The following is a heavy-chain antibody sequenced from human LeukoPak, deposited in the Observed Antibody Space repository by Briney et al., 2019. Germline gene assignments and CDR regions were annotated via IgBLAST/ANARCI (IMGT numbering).Heavy chain of an antibody. Sequence: PGGSLRLSCAASGFSFGSYTMYWVRQAPGKGLEWVSSITSSSSYIYYADSVKGRFTISRDNAKNSLYLQMNSLRAEDTAVYYCARSGSSYYLDYWGQGTLVTVSS. CDR2: ITSSSSYI. CDR1: GFSFGSYT. V-gene: IGHV3-21*01. CDR3: ARSGSSYYLDY. J-gene: IGHJ4*02.